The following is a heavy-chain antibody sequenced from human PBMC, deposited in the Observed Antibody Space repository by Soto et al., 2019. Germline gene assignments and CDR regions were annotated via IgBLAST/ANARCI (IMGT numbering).Heavy chain of an antibody. CDR3: ASDMSTT. J-gene: IGHJ5*02. CDR1: GYTFTSHD. Sequence: QVQLVQSGAEVKKPGASVKVSCKASGYTFTSHDINWMRQTTGQGLEWMGWINPNSGHTNSAQKFQGRVTMTRDTSINTAYMELTNLRSEDTAIYYCASDMSTTWGQGTLVTVSS. CDR2: INPNSGHT. V-gene: IGHV1-8*01. D-gene: IGHD2-2*01.